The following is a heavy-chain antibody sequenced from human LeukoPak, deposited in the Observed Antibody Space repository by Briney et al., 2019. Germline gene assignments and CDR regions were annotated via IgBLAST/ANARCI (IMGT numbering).Heavy chain of an antibody. V-gene: IGHV3-9*01. J-gene: IGHJ4*02. Sequence: GGSLRLSCAASGFTFDDYAMHWVRQAPGKGLEWVSGISWNSGSIGYADSVKGRFTISRDNSKNTLYLQMNSLRAEDTAVYYCARDSTSAFDYWGQGTLVTVSS. CDR3: ARDSTSAFDY. CDR1: GFTFDDYA. CDR2: ISWNSGSI. D-gene: IGHD2/OR15-2a*01.